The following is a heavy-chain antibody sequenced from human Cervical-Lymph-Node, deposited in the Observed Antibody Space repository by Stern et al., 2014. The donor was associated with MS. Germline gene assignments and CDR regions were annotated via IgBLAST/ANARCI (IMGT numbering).Heavy chain of an antibody. D-gene: IGHD6-19*01. Sequence: EDQLVESGGGLVQPGGSLRLSCAASGFTFSNYWMNWVRQAPGKGLEWVASVKQDGSEKYYVDSVKGRFTISRDNAKNSLYLQMNSLRVEDTAVYYCARGAAVGFWGQGTLVTVSS. V-gene: IGHV3-7*01. J-gene: IGHJ4*02. CDR3: ARGAAVGF. CDR2: VKQDGSEK. CDR1: GFTFSNYW.